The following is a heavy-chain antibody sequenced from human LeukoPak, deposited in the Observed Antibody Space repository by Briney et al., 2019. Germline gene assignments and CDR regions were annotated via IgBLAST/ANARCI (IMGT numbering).Heavy chain of an antibody. CDR2: ISYDGSNK. Sequence: GGSLRLSCAASGFTFSSYGMHWVRQAPGKGLEWVAVISYDGSNKYYADSVKGRFTISRDNSKNTLYLQMNSLRAEDTAVYYCARGPLDYSSDYFFDYWGQGTLVTVSS. CDR1: GFTFSSYG. V-gene: IGHV3-30*03. D-gene: IGHD6-19*01. J-gene: IGHJ4*02. CDR3: ARGPLDYSSDYFFDY.